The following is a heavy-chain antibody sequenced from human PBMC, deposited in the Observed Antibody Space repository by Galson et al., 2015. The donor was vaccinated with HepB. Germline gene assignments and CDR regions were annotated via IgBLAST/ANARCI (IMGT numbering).Heavy chain of an antibody. CDR3: ARDNRDYYYDSSGYPPGGYFDY. D-gene: IGHD3-22*01. Sequence: SLRLSCAASGFTFSSYGMHWVRQAPGKGLEWVAVISYDGSNKYYADSVKGRFTISRDNSKNTLYLQMNSLRAEDTAVYYCARDNRDYYYDSSGYPPGGYFDYWGQGTLVTVSS. CDR1: GFTFSSYG. V-gene: IGHV3-30*03. J-gene: IGHJ4*02. CDR2: ISYDGSNK.